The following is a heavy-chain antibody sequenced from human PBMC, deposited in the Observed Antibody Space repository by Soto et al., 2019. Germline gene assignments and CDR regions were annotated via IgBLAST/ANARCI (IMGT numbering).Heavy chain of an antibody. CDR3: ARADIFNYFYGMDV. CDR1: GGSISNGGYY. D-gene: IGHD2-21*01. J-gene: IGHJ6*02. CDR2: IYYSGTT. Sequence: QVQLQESGPGLLKPSQTLSLTCTVSGGSISNGGYYWSWIRQQPGKGLEWIGNIYYSGTTIYNPSLKSRLTSPVGTSKRQFSLKLSSVTAADAAVYYCARADIFNYFYGMDVWGQGTTVTVSS. V-gene: IGHV4-31*03.